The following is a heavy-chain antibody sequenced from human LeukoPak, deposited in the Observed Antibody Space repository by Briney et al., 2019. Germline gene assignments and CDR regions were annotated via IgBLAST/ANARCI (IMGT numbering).Heavy chain of an antibody. CDR1: GFTISSYS. CDR2: ISSSSSYI. Sequence: EGSLRLSCAASGFTISSYSMNWVRQAPGKGLEWVSSISSSSSYIYYADSVKGRFTISRDNAKNSLYLQMNSLRAEDTAVYYCARDRRGYCSGGSCNSVGTDYYYGMDVWGRGTTVTVSS. D-gene: IGHD2-15*01. J-gene: IGHJ6*02. V-gene: IGHV3-21*06. CDR3: ARDRRGYCSGGSCNSVGTDYYYGMDV.